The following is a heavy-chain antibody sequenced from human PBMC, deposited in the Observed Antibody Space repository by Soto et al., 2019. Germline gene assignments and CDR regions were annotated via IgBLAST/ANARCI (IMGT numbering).Heavy chain of an antibody. CDR1: GYTFTSYY. Sequence: ASVKVSCKASGYTFTSYYMHWVRQAPGQGLEWMGIINPSGGSTSYAQKFQGRVTMTRGTSTSTVYMELSSLRSEDTAVYYCARDLTSGLLWFGESLGVWGKGTTVTVSS. V-gene: IGHV1-46*03. CDR2: INPSGGST. CDR3: ARDLTSGLLWFGESLGV. D-gene: IGHD3-10*01. J-gene: IGHJ6*04.